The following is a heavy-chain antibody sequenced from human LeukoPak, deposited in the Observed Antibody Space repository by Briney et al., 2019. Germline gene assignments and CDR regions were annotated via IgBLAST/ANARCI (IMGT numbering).Heavy chain of an antibody. J-gene: IGHJ4*02. CDR1: GYTFTGYY. CDR2: INPNSGGT. D-gene: IGHD6-13*01. CDR3: ARIVPIAAAGDDY. V-gene: IGHV1-2*02. Sequence: ASVKVSCKASGYTFTGYYMHWVRQAPGQGLEWMGWINPNSGGTNYAQKFQGRVTMTGDTSISTAYMELSRLRSDDTAVYYCARIVPIAAAGDDYWGQGTLVTVSS.